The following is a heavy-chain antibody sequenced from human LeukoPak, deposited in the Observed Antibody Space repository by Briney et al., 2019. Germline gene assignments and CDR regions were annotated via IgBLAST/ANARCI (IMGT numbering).Heavy chain of an antibody. CDR1: GDSISRSTYY. V-gene: IGHV4-39*07. CDR2: VYYGRSP. J-gene: IGHJ4*02. Sequence: PSETLSLTCTVSGDSISRSTYYWAWIRQPPGKGLEWIGSVYYGRSPYFNPSLESRATISVDTSKNQFSLKLSSVTAADTAVYYCARLDSGSYYVYFDYWGQGTLVTVSS. CDR3: ARLDSGSYYVYFDY. D-gene: IGHD1-26*01.